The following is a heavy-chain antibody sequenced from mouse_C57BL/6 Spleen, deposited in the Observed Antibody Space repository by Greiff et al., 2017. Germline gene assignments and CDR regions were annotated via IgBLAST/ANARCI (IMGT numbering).Heavy chain of an antibody. J-gene: IGHJ3*01. CDR1: GFTFSSYT. CDR2: ISGGGGNT. D-gene: IGHD3-2*02. V-gene: IGHV5-9*01. CDR3: ARLPDSSGYGFAY. Sequence: EVMLVESGGGLVKPGGSLKLSCAASGFTFSSYTMSWVRQTPEKRLEWVATISGGGGNTYYPDSVKGRFTISRDNAKNTLYLQMSSLRSEDTALYYCARLPDSSGYGFAYWGQGTLVTVSA.